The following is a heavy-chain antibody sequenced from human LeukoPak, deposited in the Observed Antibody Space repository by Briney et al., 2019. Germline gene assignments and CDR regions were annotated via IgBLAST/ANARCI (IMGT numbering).Heavy chain of an antibody. CDR1: GCAYDHCS. V-gene: IGHV3-48*01. Sequence: GGSLRLSCVGSGCAYDHCSMNWVRQAPGKGLEWLSYITGDNKAYYADSLKGRFVISRDNSKNSVYLQMNSLSVEDTAVYYCVRGGVADGNYFGDWGQGTVVTVSS. D-gene: IGHD3-10*01. CDR3: VRGGVADGNYFGD. CDR2: ITGDNKA. J-gene: IGHJ4*02.